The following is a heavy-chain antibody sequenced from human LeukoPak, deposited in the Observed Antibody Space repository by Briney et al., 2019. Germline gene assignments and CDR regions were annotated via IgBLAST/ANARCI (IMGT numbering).Heavy chain of an antibody. D-gene: IGHD3-9*01. V-gene: IGHV3-30*18. CDR1: GFTINNYG. CDR2: ISYDGSNK. J-gene: IGHJ4*02. Sequence: GRSLRLSCAASGFTINNYGMHWVRQAPGKGLEWVAVISYDGSNKYCADSEKGRFTISRDSSKNTLYLQMNSLRAEDTAVYYCAKDTALRYFDWVPFDYWGQGTLVTVSS. CDR3: AKDTALRYFDWVPFDY.